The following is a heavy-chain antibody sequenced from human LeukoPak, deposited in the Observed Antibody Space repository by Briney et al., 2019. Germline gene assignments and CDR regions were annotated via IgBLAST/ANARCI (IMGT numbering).Heavy chain of an antibody. CDR1: GFTFSSYA. V-gene: IGHV3-23*01. CDR2: ISGSGGST. CDR3: AKDQYYDSRGLLNFDY. D-gene: IGHD3-22*01. J-gene: IGHJ4*02. Sequence: GGSLRLSCAASGFTFSSYAMSWVRQAPGKGLEWVSAISGSGGSTYYADSVKGRFTISRDNSKNTLYLQMNSLRAEDTAVYYCAKDQYYDSRGLLNFDYWGQGTLVTVSS.